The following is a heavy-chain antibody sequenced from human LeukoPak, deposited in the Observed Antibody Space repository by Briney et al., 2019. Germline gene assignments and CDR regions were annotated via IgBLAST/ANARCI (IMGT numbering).Heavy chain of an antibody. J-gene: IGHJ4*02. Sequence: ASVKVSCKASGYTFTSYGISWVRQAPGQGLEWMGWISAYNGNTNYAQKLQGRVTMTTDTSTSTAYMELRSLRSDDTAVYYCARGGDSSSWYAPGGIDYWGQGTLVTVSS. CDR3: ARGGDSSSWYAPGGIDY. D-gene: IGHD6-13*01. CDR2: ISAYNGNT. V-gene: IGHV1-18*01. CDR1: GYTFTSYG.